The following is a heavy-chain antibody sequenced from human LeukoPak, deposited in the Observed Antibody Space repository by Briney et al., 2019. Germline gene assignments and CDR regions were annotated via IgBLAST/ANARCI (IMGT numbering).Heavy chain of an antibody. J-gene: IGHJ5*02. CDR1: GYSFTSYW. D-gene: IGHD2-15*01. CDR3: ARHPRVNHVVVVAATPRTEYNWFDP. V-gene: IGHV5-51*01. Sequence: GESLKISCNGSGYSFTSYWIGWVRQMPGKGLEWMGINYPGDSDTRYSPSFQVHVTISADKPLSPPYLQWSSLKASATAMYYCARHPRVNHVVVVAATPRTEYNWFDPWGQGTLVTVSS. CDR2: NYPGDSDT.